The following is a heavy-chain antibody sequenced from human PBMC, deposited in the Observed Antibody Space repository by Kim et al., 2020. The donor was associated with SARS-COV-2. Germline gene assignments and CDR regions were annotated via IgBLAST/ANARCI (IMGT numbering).Heavy chain of an antibody. D-gene: IGHD3-3*01. CDR1: GFTFSSYA. J-gene: IGHJ6*03. Sequence: GGSLRLSCAASGFTFSSYAMSWVRQAPGKGLEWVSAISGSGGSTYYADSVKGRFTISRDNSKNTLYLQMNSLRAEDTAVYYCAKAEYYDFWSGYYTGRHYCYYYMAVWGKGTTVTVSS. V-gene: IGHV3-23*01. CDR2: ISGSGGST. CDR3: AKAEYYDFWSGYYTGRHYCYYYMAV.